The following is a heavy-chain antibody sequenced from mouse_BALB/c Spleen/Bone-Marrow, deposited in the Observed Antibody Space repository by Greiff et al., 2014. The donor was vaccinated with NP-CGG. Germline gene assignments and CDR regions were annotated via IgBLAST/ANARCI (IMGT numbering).Heavy chain of an antibody. CDR2: IYPGDGDT. D-gene: IGHD4-1*01. V-gene: IGHV1-80*01. J-gene: IGHJ2*01. Sequence: QVQLKQSGAELVRPGSSVKISCKASGYAFSSYWVNWVKQRPGQGLEWIGQIYPGDGDTNYNGNFKDKATLTTDKSSTTAYMQLSSLTSEDSAVYFCARGGRLTGYYFDYWGQGTTLTVSS. CDR3: ARGGRLTGYYFDY. CDR1: GYAFSSYW.